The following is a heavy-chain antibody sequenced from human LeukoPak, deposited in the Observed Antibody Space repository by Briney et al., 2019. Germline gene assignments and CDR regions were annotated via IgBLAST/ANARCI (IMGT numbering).Heavy chain of an antibody. CDR1: GYTFTGYY. D-gene: IGHD3-16*01. CDR2: INPSGGST. CDR3: ALILSGSDGRFDP. J-gene: IGHJ5*02. Sequence: ASVKVSCKASGYTFTGYYMHWVRQAPGQGLEWMGIINPSGGSTSYAQKFQGRVTMTRDMSTSTVYMELSSLRSEDTAVYYCALILSGSDGRFDPWGQGTLVTVSS. V-gene: IGHV1-46*01.